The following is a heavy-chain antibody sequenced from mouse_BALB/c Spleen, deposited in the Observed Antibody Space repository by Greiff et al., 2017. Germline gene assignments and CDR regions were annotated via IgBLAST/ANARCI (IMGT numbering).Heavy chain of an antibody. CDR2: ILPGSGST. J-gene: IGHJ4*01. CDR3: AKANYGSSAHYYAMDY. CDR1: GYTFSSYW. Sequence: VQLQQSGAELMKPGASVKISCKATGYTFSSYWIEWVKQRPGHGLEWIGEILPGSGSTNYNEKFKGKATFTADTSSNTAYMQLSSLTSEDSAVYYCAKANYGSSAHYYAMDYWGQGTSVTVSS. D-gene: IGHD1-1*01. V-gene: IGHV1-9*01.